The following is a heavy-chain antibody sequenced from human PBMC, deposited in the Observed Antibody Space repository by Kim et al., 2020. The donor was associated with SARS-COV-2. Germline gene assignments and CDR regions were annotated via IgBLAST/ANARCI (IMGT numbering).Heavy chain of an antibody. CDR3: ARVRLKITIFGVGPKDNLGFDY. J-gene: IGHJ4*02. CDR1: GGSFSGYY. Sequence: SETLSLTCAVYGGSFSGYYWSWIRQPPGKGLEWIGEINHSGSTNYNPSLKSRVTISVDTSKNQFSLKLSSVTAADTAVYYCARVRLKITIFGVGPKDNLGFDYWGQGTLVTVSS. CDR2: INHSGST. D-gene: IGHD3-3*01. V-gene: IGHV4-34*01.